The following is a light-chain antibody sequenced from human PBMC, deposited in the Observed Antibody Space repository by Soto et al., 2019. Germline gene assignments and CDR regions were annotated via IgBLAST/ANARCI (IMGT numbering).Light chain of an antibody. CDR1: SSDVGYYNY. CDR3: CSYAGNNIVI. J-gene: IGLJ2*01. CDR2: DVS. Sequence: QSALTQPPSVSGSPGQSVSISCTGTSSDVGYYNYVSWYQQHPGKAPKLMIFDVSRRPSGVPDRFSGSKSGNTASLTISGLQAEDEADYYCCSYAGNNIVIFGGGTQLTVL. V-gene: IGLV2-11*01.